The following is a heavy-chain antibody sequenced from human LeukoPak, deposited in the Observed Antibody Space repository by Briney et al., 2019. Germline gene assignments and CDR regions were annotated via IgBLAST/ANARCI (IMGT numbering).Heavy chain of an antibody. Sequence: SETLSLTCTVSSGSMTDACWSWIRQPPGKGLEWIGYIYYSGSTNYNPSLKSRVTISVDTSKNQFSLKLSSVTAADTAVYYCARGAGTYDSSGHFDYWGQGTLVTVSS. CDR3: ARGAGTYDSSGHFDY. D-gene: IGHD3-22*01. V-gene: IGHV4-59*01. CDR1: SGSMTDAC. J-gene: IGHJ4*02. CDR2: IYYSGST.